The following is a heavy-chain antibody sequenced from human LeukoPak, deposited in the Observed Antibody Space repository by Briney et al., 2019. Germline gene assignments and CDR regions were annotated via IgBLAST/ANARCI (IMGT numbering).Heavy chain of an antibody. V-gene: IGHV4-61*02. Sequence: PSETLSLTCTVSGGSISSGSYYWSWIRQPAGKGLEWIGRIYTSGSTNYNPSLKSRVTISVDTSKNQFSLKLSSVTAADTAVYYCARRRTYYYYMDVWGKGTTVTVSS. CDR1: GGSISSGSYY. CDR3: ARRRTYYYYMDV. J-gene: IGHJ6*03. CDR2: IYTSGST.